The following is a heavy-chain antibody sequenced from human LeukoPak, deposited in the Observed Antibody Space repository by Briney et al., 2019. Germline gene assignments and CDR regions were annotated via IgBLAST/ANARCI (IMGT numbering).Heavy chain of an antibody. CDR2: MNPNSGNT. J-gene: IGHJ3*02. CDR3: ARDRSITGTLGGSDDAFDI. CDR1: GYTFTSYG. V-gene: IGHV1-8*02. Sequence: ASVKVSCKASGYTFTSYGISWVRQAPGQGLEWMGWMNPNSGNTGYAQKFQGRVTMTRNTSISTAYMELSSLRSEDTAVYYCARDRSITGTLGGSDDAFDIWGQGTMVTVSS. D-gene: IGHD1-20*01.